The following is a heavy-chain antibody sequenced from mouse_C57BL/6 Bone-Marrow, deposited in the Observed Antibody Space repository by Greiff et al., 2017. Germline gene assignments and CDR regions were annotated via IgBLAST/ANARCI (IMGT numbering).Heavy chain of an antibody. CDR1: GFTFSDYG. J-gene: IGHJ3*01. CDR3: ARMTVPGAY. Sequence: EVMLVESGGGLVKPGGSLKLSCAASGFTFSDYGMHWVRQAPEKGLEWVAYISSGSSTIYYADTVKGRFTISRDNAKNTLFLQMTRLRAEDTAMYYCARMTVPGAYWGQGTLVTVSA. CDR2: ISSGSSTI. V-gene: IGHV5-17*01.